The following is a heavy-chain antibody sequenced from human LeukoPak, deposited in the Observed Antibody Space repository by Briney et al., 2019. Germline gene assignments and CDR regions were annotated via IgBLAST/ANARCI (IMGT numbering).Heavy chain of an antibody. CDR3: ARDPGGANLDY. J-gene: IGHJ4*02. Sequence: GGSLRLSCAASGFTFSSYEMNWVRQAPGKGLEWVSYISSSGSTIYYADSVKGRFTISRDNAKNSLYLQINSLRAEDTAVYYCARDPGGANLDYWGQGTLVTVSS. V-gene: IGHV3-48*03. CDR1: GFTFSSYE. CDR2: ISSSGSTI. D-gene: IGHD1-14*01.